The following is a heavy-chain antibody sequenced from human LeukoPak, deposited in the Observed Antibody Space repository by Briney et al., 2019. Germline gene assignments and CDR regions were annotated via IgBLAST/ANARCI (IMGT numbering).Heavy chain of an antibody. CDR3: AKGRGYYYDSSGSQADY. CDR1: GFTFDDYA. J-gene: IGHJ4*02. CDR2: ISWNSGSI. Sequence: GGSLRLSCAASGFTFDDYAMHWVRQAPGEGLEWVSGISWNSGSIGCADSVKGRFTISRDNAKNSLYLQMNSLRAEDTALYYCAKGRGYYYDSSGSQADYWGQGTLVTVSS. V-gene: IGHV3-9*01. D-gene: IGHD3-22*01.